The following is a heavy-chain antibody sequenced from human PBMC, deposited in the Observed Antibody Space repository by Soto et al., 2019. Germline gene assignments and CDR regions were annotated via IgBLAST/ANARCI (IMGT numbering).Heavy chain of an antibody. CDR1: GFTFSSYA. CDR2: ISGSGGST. V-gene: IGHV3-23*01. Sequence: GSLRLSCAASGFTFSSYAMSWVRQAPGKGLEWVSAISGSGGSTYYADSVKGRFTISRDNSKNTLYLQMNSLRAEDTAVYYCAKEYSGYDSGEGDYYYGMDVWGQGTTVTVSS. J-gene: IGHJ6*02. D-gene: IGHD5-12*01. CDR3: AKEYSGYDSGEGDYYYGMDV.